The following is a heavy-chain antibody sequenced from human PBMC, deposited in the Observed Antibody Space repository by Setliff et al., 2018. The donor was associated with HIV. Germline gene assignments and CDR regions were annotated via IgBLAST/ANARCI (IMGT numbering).Heavy chain of an antibody. V-gene: IGHV4-34*01. CDR3: AGGPGTTSIDY. J-gene: IGHJ4*02. CDR1: GGSFSGYD. D-gene: IGHD1-26*01. Sequence: SETLSLTCAVYGGSFSGYDWSWIRQPPGKGLEWIGEINHSGSTNYNMSLWSRVTISLDASRNQFSLELISVTAADTAVYYCAGGPGTTSIDYWAQGTLVTVSS. CDR2: INHSGST.